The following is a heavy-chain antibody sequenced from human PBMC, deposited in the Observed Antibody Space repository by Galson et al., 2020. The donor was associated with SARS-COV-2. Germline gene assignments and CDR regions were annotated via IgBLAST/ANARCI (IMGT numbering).Heavy chain of an antibody. Sequence: PSETLSLTCSVSGGSISVSHYYWGWIRQPPGKGLEWIGSIYYSGPPYYSPSLKSRVSISVDTSKNHFSLRLSSVTAADTAIYYCARHFDYFDPWGQGTLVTVSS. CDR1: GGSISVSHYY. CDR3: ARHFDYFDP. J-gene: IGHJ5*02. D-gene: IGHD3-3*02. CDR2: IYYSGPP. V-gene: IGHV4-39*02.